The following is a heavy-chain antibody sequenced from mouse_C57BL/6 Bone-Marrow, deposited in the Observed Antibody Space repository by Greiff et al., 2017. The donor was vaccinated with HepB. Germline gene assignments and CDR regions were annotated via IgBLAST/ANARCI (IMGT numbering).Heavy chain of an antibody. V-gene: IGHV5-9-1*02. Sequence: EVKLQESGEGLVKPGGSLKLSCAASGFTFSSYAMSWVRQTPEKRLEWVAYISSGGDYIYYADTVKGRFTISRDNARNTLYLQMSSLKSEDTAMYYCTKVLAAFDVWGTGNTVTLSS. CDR3: TKVLAAFDV. CDR2: ISSGGDYI. J-gene: IGHJ1*03. CDR1: GFTFSSYA. D-gene: IGHD1-3*01.